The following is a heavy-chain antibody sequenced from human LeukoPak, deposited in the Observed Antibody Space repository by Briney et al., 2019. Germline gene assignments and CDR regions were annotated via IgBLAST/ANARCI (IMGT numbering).Heavy chain of an antibody. V-gene: IGHV3-23*01. CDR1: GFTFSIYT. CDR2: ISGSGDSA. CDR3: AKRVGEYSSTWFLDY. D-gene: IGHD6-13*01. Sequence: GGSLRLSCAAPGFTFSIYTMTWVRQAPGKGLEWVSAISGSGDSAFYADSVRGRFTISRDNSKNTLYLQMNSLRAEDTAVYYCAKRVGEYSSTWFLDYWGQGTLVTVSS. J-gene: IGHJ4*02.